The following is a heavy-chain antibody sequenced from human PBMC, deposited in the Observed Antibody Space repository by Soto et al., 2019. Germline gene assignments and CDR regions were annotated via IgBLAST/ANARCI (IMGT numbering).Heavy chain of an antibody. V-gene: IGHV4-59*01. D-gene: IGHD3-3*01. Sequence: PSETLSLTCTVSGGSISSYYWSWIRQPPGKGLEWIGYIYYSGSTNYNPSLKSRVTISVDTSKNQFSLKLSSVTAADTAVYYCARAPPFTIFGVASTTNYYYYGMDVWGQGTTVTVSS. CDR1: GGSISSYY. CDR2: IYYSGST. J-gene: IGHJ6*02. CDR3: ARAPPFTIFGVASTTNYYYYGMDV.